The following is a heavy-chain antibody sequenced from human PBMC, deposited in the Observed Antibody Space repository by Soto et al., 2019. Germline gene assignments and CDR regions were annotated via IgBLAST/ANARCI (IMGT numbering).Heavy chain of an antibody. CDR3: ARVVGGYYYGMVV. CDR2: IYHSGST. J-gene: IGHJ6*02. CDR1: GGSISSSNW. D-gene: IGHD3-10*01. Sequence: QVQLQESGPGLVKPSGTLSLTCAVSGGSISSSNWWSWVRQPPGKGLEWIGEIYHSGSTNYNPSPKSRVTISVDTSKNQFSLKLSSVTAADTAGYYCARVVGGYYYGMVVWGQGTTVTVSS. V-gene: IGHV4-4*02.